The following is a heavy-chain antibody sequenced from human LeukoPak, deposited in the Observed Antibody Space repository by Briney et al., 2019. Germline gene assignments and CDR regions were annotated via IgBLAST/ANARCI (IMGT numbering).Heavy chain of an antibody. CDR3: ARGYYGSGSYLDY. CDR2: TIPILGIA. V-gene: IGHV1-69*04. CDR1: GGTFSSYA. J-gene: IGHJ4*02. Sequence: SVKVSCKASGGTFSSYAISWVRQAPGQGLEWMGRTIPILGIANYAQKFQGRVTITADKSTSTAYMELSSLRSEDTAVYYCARGYYGSGSYLDYWGQGTLVTVSS. D-gene: IGHD3-10*01.